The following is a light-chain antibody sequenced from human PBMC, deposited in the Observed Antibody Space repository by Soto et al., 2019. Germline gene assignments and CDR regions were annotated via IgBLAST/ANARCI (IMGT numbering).Light chain of an antibody. Sequence: QSALTQPASVSGSPGQSITISCTGTSSDDGGYNFVSWYQQHPGKAPKLMIYEVSNRPSGVSNRFSGSKSGNTASLTISGLQAEDEADYYCSSYTSSSTSVVFGGGTKLTVL. CDR3: SSYTSSSTSVV. CDR2: EVS. V-gene: IGLV2-14*01. J-gene: IGLJ2*01. CDR1: SSDDGGYNF.